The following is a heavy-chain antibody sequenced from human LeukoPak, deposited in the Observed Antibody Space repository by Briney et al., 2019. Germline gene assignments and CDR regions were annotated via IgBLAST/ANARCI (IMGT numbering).Heavy chain of an antibody. CDR2: VNPNSGGT. D-gene: IGHD1/OR15-1a*01. J-gene: IGHJ5*02. CDR3: ARAGDRGNIA. CDR1: GYTFTGCY. Sequence: ASVKVSCKASGYTFTGCYMHWVRQAPGQGRGWRGWVNPNSGGTNTAQDFHGRVTMTRDTFISTAYMELRRLRSGHTTVYYGARAGDRGNIAWGQGTLVTVSS. V-gene: IGHV1-2*02.